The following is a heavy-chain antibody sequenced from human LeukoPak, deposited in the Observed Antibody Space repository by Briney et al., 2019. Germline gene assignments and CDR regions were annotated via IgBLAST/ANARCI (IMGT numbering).Heavy chain of an antibody. Sequence: ASVKVSCKASGYTFTGYYMHWVRQAPGQGLEWMGWINPNSGGTNYAQKFQGRVTMTRDTSISTAYMELSRLRSDDTAVYYCASTNKLRYFDWLLFYWGQGTLVTVSS. CDR2: INPNSGGT. CDR3: ASTNKLRYFDWLLFY. D-gene: IGHD3-9*01. V-gene: IGHV1-2*02. CDR1: GYTFTGYY. J-gene: IGHJ4*02.